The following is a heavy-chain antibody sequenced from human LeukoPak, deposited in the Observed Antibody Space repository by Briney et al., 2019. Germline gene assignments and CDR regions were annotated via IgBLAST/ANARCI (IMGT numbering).Heavy chain of an antibody. D-gene: IGHD1-7*01. CDR1: GFTFSDYY. J-gene: IGHJ6*03. CDR2: ISSSGSTI. CDR3: ARVETGTTVYYYMDV. Sequence: GRSLRLSCAASGFTFSDYYMSWIRQAPGKGLEWVSYISSSGSTIYYADSVKGRFTISRDNAKNSLYLQMNSLRAEDTAVYYCARVETGTTVYYYMDVWGKGTTVTVSS. V-gene: IGHV3-11*01.